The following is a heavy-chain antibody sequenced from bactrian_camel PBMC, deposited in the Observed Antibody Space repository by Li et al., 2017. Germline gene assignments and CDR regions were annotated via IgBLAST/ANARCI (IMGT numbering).Heavy chain of an antibody. D-gene: IGHD1*01. V-gene: IGHV3S40*01. J-gene: IGHJ4*01. CDR1: DADRAYC. Sequence: DVQLVESGGGSVQAGGSLRLSCAVSDADRAYCMTWFREAPGKERKVVAAIYRRGGSTYYHDSVKGRFTISQDNAENTVYLQMDNLRPEDTAMYYCAADYRRGWSCAVGRREYNNWGQGTQVTV. CDR3: AADYRRGWSCAVGRREYNN. CDR2: IYRRGGST.